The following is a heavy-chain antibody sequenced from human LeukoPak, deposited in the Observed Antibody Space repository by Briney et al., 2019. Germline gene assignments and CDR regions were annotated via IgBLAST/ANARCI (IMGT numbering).Heavy chain of an antibody. CDR3: ARDSSPWGSGTTRSHYMDV. V-gene: IGHV4-59*01. Sequence: SETLSLTCTVSGGSISSYYWSWIRQPPGKGLEWIGYIYYSGSTNYNPSLKSRVTISVDTSKNQFSLKLSSVTAADTAVYYCARDSSPWGSGTTRSHYMDVWGKGTTVTVSS. J-gene: IGHJ6*03. CDR2: IYYSGST. D-gene: IGHD3-10*01. CDR1: GGSISSYY.